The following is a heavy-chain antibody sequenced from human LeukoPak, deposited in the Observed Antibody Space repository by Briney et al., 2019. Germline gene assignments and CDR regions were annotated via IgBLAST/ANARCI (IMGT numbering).Heavy chain of an antibody. D-gene: IGHD3-22*01. CDR2: IKQDGSEK. J-gene: IGHJ3*02. Sequence: GGSLRLSCAASGFTYSSYWMSWIRQAPGKGLEWVANIKQDGSEKYYVDSVKGRFTISRDNAKNSLYLQMNSLRAEDTAVYYCARDTMKGTSAFDIWGQGTMVTVSS. CDR1: GFTYSSYW. CDR3: ARDTMKGTSAFDI. V-gene: IGHV3-7*01.